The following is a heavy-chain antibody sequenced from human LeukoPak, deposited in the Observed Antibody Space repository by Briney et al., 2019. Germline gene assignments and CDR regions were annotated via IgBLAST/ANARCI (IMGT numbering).Heavy chain of an antibody. Sequence: PSETLSLTCTVSGGSISSSSYYWGWIRQPPGKGLEWIGSIYYSGSTYYNPSLKSRVTISVDTSKNQFSLKLSSVTAADTAVYYCARLGAVVPAASDYYYCMDVWGKGTTVTVSS. J-gene: IGHJ6*03. CDR1: GGSISSSSYY. V-gene: IGHV4-39*07. CDR2: IYYSGST. CDR3: ARLGAVVPAASDYYYCMDV. D-gene: IGHD2-2*01.